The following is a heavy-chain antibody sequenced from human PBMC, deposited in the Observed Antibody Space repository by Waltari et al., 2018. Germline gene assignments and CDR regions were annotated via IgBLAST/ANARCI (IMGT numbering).Heavy chain of an antibody. CDR2: IYQSGST. J-gene: IGHJ1*01. V-gene: IGHV4-38-2*01. CDR1: GYSISSGYY. Sequence: QVQLQESGPGLVKPSETLSLTCAVSGYSISSGYYWGWIRQPPRKGLEWIGSIYQSGSTYYNTSLKSRVTISVDTSKNQFSLKLTSVTAADTAIYYCARVPRYCGTGGCSNFDSWGQGTQVTVSS. D-gene: IGHD2-15*01. CDR3: ARVPRYCGTGGCSNFDS.